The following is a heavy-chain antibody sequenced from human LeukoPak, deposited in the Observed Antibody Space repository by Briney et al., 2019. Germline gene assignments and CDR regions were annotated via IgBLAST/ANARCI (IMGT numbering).Heavy chain of an antibody. Sequence: GASVKVSCKASGNTFTNYYVHWVRQAPGQGLEWMGIINPSGGSTTYAQKFQGRVTMTTVTSISTAYMELSRLRSDDTAVYYCARVVDILTGHDTALDYWGQGTLVTVSS. J-gene: IGHJ4*02. D-gene: IGHD3-9*01. CDR2: INPSGGST. CDR1: GNTFTNYY. CDR3: ARVVDILTGHDTALDY. V-gene: IGHV1-46*01.